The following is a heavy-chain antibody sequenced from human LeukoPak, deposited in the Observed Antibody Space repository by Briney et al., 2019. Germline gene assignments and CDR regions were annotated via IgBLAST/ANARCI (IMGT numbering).Heavy chain of an antibody. CDR1: GESFSGYY. D-gene: IGHD1-7*01. J-gene: IGHJ4*02. Sequence: SETLSLTCAVYGESFSGYYWSWIRQAPGKGLEWIWEIKHIGSTNYTPSLKSRVAISVDTSKNQFSLKLTSVTAADTAVYYCARGSPKQNWNWRYFDYWGQGTLFTVSS. V-gene: IGHV4-34*01. CDR3: ARGSPKQNWNWRYFDY. CDR2: IKHIGST.